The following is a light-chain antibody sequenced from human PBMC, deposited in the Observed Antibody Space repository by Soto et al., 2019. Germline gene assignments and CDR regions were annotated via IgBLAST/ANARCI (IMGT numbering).Light chain of an antibody. CDR3: QQYNKFPSLT. CDR2: GAS. Sequence: EIVMTQSPATLSVSPGERATLSCRASQSVSSNLAWYQQKPGQAPRLLIYGASTGATGIPARFSGSGSGTEFTLTISSLQSEDFALYYCQQYNKFPSLTFGGGTKVEIK. V-gene: IGKV3-15*01. CDR1: QSVSSN. J-gene: IGKJ4*01.